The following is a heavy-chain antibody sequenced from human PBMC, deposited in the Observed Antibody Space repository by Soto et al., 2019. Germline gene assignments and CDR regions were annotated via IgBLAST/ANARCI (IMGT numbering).Heavy chain of an antibody. J-gene: IGHJ6*03. Sequence: ASVKVSCKTSGYNFTSYGISWVRRAPGQGLEWMGWISAYNGNTNYAQKLQDRVTMTTDTSTSTAYMELRSLRSDDTAVYYCARVTDVLRYWEWTLTRYYLDVWGKGTTVTVSS. CDR1: GYNFTSYG. CDR3: ARVTDVLRYWEWTLTRYYLDV. CDR2: ISAYNGNT. D-gene: IGHD3-3*01. V-gene: IGHV1-18*01.